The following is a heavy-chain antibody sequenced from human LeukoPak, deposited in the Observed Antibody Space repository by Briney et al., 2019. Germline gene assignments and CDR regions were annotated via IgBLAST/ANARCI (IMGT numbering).Heavy chain of an antibody. CDR1: GGSFSGYY. V-gene: IGHV4-34*01. J-gene: IGHJ6*03. D-gene: IGHD6-13*01. Sequence: SETLSLTCAVYGGSFSGYYWSWIRQPPGKGLEWIGEINHSGSTNYNPSLKSRVTISVDTSKNQFSLKLSSVTAADTAVYYCARGLSMWQQLVRHYYYYYYMDVWGKGTTVSVSS. CDR3: ARGLSMWQQLVRHYYYYYYMDV. CDR2: INHSGST.